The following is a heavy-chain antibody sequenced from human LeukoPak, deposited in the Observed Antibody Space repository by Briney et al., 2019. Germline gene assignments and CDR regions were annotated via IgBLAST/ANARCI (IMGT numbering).Heavy chain of an antibody. CDR3: ARALHHYYDSSGYYYGYYFDY. CDR1: GFTFSSYA. Sequence: GGSLRLSCAASGFTFSSYAMSWVRQAPGKGLEWVSSISGSSGSTFYADSVEGRFTISRDNSENTVFLQMNSLRAEDTAVYYCARALHHYYDSSGYYYGYYFDYWGQGTLVIASS. V-gene: IGHV3-23*01. D-gene: IGHD3-22*01. J-gene: IGHJ4*02. CDR2: ISGSSGST.